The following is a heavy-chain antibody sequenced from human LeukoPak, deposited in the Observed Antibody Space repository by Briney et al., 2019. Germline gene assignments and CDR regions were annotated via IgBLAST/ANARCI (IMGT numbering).Heavy chain of an antibody. D-gene: IGHD6-19*01. CDR1: GFTFSSYG. CDR3: ARDQGSRWYRTFDY. J-gene: IGHJ4*02. V-gene: IGHV3-33*01. Sequence: GGSLRLSCAASGFTFSSYGMHWVRQAPGKGLEWVAVIWYDGSNKYYADSVKGRFTISRDNSKNTLYLQMNSLRAEDTAVYYCARDQGSRWYRTFDYWGQGTLVTVSS. CDR2: IWYDGSNK.